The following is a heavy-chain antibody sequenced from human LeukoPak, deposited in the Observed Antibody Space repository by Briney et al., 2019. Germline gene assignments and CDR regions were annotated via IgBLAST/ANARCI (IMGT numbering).Heavy chain of an antibody. V-gene: IGHV3-7*04. CDR2: IKQDGSQK. Sequence: GGSLRLSCVASGFYFNAYLMSWVRQAPGKGLEWVANIKQDGSQKVYLDSVKGRFTISRDNGNNSHYLHMSRLRVEDTAVYYCARDLKGFNLWGQGALVTVSS. CDR3: ARDLKGFNL. J-gene: IGHJ5*02. CDR1: GFYFNAYL.